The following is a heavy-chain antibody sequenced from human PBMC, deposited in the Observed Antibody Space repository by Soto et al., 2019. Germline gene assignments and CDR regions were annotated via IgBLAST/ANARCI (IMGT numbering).Heavy chain of an antibody. J-gene: IGHJ5*02. CDR1: GVTMSYGGYS. CDR3: TRVTSVLGSEGAYVGSWFDP. Sequence: SETLSLTCSVSGVTMSYGGYSWSWIRQSPGKGLEWLGYISHLETTYYNPSFKSRVSMSVDKSNNQFSLKMYSVTAADTAVYYCTRVTSVLGSEGAYVGSWFDPWGQGTLVTVSS. D-gene: IGHD5-12*01. V-gene: IGHV4-30-2*06. CDR2: ISHLETT.